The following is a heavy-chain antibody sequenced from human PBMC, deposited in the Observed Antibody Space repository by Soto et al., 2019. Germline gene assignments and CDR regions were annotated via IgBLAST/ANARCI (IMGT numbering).Heavy chain of an antibody. CDR2: VSASGHTT. D-gene: IGHD1-26*01. J-gene: IGHJ4*02. Sequence: GSLRLSCSASGFTFSTYAMSWVRQAPGKGLNWVSAVSASGHTTVYADSVKGRFTISRDNSKNTLYLQMNSLRVDDTAIYFCAKSLTPMTSGFDSWGQGTLVTVSS. CDR1: GFTFSTYA. V-gene: IGHV3-23*01. CDR3: AKSLTPMTSGFDS.